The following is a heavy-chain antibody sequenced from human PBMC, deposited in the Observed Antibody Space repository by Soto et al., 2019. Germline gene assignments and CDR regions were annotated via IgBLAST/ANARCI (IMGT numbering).Heavy chain of an antibody. V-gene: IGHV3-48*03. CDR1: GFTFSSYE. D-gene: IGHD6-19*01. Sequence: PGGSLRLSCAASGFTFSSYEMNWVRQAPGKGLEWVSYISSSGSTIYYADSVKGRFTISRDNAKNSLYLQMNSLRAEDTAVYYCAREMGIAVDCFDYWGQGNLVTVSS. CDR2: ISSSGSTI. J-gene: IGHJ4*02. CDR3: AREMGIAVDCFDY.